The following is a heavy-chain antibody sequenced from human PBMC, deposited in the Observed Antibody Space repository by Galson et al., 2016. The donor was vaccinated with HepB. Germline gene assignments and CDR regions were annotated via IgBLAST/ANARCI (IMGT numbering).Heavy chain of an antibody. CDR3: ARDFGGWYWLGLDY. CDR1: GYTFTSYG. CDR2: ISAYNAYT. J-gene: IGHJ4*02. D-gene: IGHD6-19*01. V-gene: IGHV1-18*04. Sequence: SVKVSCKASGYTFTSYGIIWVRQAPGQGLEWMGWISAYNAYTNYAHNLQGRVTMTIDTSTSTAYMELRSLRSDDTAVYYCARDFGGWYWLGLDYWGQGTLVTVSS.